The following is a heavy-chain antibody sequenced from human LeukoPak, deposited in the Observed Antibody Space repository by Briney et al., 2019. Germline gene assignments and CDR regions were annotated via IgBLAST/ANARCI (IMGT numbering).Heavy chain of an antibody. CDR3: ARDLGVLRFLEGPSWFDP. CDR2: ISAYNGNT. V-gene: IGHV1-18*01. Sequence: WASVKVSCKASGYTFTSYGISWVRQAPGQGLEWMGWISAYNGNTNYAQKLQGRVTMTTDTSTSTAYMELRSLRSDDTAVYYCARDLGVLRFLEGPSWFDPWGQGTLVTVSS. CDR1: GYTFTSYG. D-gene: IGHD3-3*01. J-gene: IGHJ5*02.